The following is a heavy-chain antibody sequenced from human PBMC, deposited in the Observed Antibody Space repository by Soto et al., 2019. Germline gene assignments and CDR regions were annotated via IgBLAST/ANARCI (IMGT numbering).Heavy chain of an antibody. CDR1: GGSINSGDYH. CDR3: ARVTTLFGIVIESFDY. Sequence: PSETLSLTCTVSGGSINSGDYHWSWIRQSPGKGLEWIGAIYYSGSTYYNPSLKSRITIAADTSKNQFSLKMSSVTAADTAIYYCARVTTLFGIVIESFDYWGQGTLVTVSS. CDR2: IYYSGST. D-gene: IGHD3-3*01. V-gene: IGHV4-30-4*01. J-gene: IGHJ4*02.